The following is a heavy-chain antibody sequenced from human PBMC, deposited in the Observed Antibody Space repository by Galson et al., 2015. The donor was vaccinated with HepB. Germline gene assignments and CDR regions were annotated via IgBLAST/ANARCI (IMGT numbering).Heavy chain of an antibody. J-gene: IGHJ6*03. CDR1: GFTFTSYA. Sequence: SVKLSCQSSGFTFTSYALSRVRPAPGQGLERMGWISAYNGNTNCAQKLQGSVTMTTDTSTSTAYMELRSLRSDDTAVYYCARDSEITIPILYYYYMDVWGKGTTVTVSS. D-gene: IGHD3-3*01. CDR2: ISAYNGNT. CDR3: ARDSEITIPILYYYYMDV. V-gene: IGHV1-18*01.